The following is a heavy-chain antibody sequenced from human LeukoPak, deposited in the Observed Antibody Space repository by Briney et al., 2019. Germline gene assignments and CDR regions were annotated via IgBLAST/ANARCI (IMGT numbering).Heavy chain of an antibody. J-gene: IGHJ3*01. CDR2: INAGNGNT. D-gene: IGHD2-15*01. V-gene: IGHV1-3*03. CDR1: GYTFTSYA. CDR3: ASAASFATDGAFDF. Sequence: ASVKVSCKASGYTFTSYAMHWVRQAPGQRLEWMGWINAGNGNTKYSQEFQGRVTITRDTSASTAYMELSSLRAEDTAVYYCASAASFATDGAFDFWGQGTMVTVSS.